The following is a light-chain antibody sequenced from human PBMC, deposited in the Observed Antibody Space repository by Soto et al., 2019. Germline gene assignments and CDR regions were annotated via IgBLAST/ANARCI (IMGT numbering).Light chain of an antibody. CDR2: AAS. CDR3: QQSHTPPLT. J-gene: IGKJ4*01. V-gene: IGKV1-39*01. Sequence: DIQMTQSPSPLSASVGDRVTVTCRASQSITRYLNWYQQKPGNAPKLLIYAASNLQGGATSRFSGSGSGTDFTLTISRVHAEDFVSYFWQQSHTPPLTFGGGTKVEIK. CDR1: QSITRY.